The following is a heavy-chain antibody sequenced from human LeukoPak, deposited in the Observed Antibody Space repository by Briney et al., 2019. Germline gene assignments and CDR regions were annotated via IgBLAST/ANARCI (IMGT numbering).Heavy chain of an antibody. V-gene: IGHV4-59*01. CDR1: GGSISSYY. J-gene: IGHJ4*02. D-gene: IGHD6-13*01. CDR3: ARARYSSSWGFDY. Sequence: PSETLSLTCTVSGGSISSYYWSWIRQPPGKGLEWIGYIYYSGSTNYNPSLKSRVTISVDTSKNQFSLKLSSVTAADTAVYYCARARYSSSWGFDYWGQGTLVTVSS. CDR2: IYYSGST.